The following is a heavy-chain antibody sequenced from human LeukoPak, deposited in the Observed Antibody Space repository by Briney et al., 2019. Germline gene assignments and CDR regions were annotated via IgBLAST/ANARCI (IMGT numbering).Heavy chain of an antibody. CDR2: ISGDGVST. J-gene: IGHJ4*02. CDR3: AKESGKFDY. CDR1: GLSIADFA. V-gene: IGHV3-43*02. Sequence: GGSLSLSCVASGLSIADFAMHWVRQAPGKGLEWVSLISGDGVSTFYADSVKGRFSISRDNSKNSLYLEMNSLRTEDAAMYYCAKESGKFDYWGQGTLVAVSS.